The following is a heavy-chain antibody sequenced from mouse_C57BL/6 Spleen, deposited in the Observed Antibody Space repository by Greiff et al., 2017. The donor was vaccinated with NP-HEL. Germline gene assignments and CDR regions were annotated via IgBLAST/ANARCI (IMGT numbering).Heavy chain of an antibody. V-gene: IGHV1-54*01. D-gene: IGHD2-4*01. CDR3: ARSGDYDEDYFDY. CDR1: GYAFTNYL. J-gene: IGHJ2*01. Sequence: VQLQQSGAELVRPGTSVKVSCKASGYAFTNYLIEWVKQRPGQGLEWIGVINPGSGGTNYNEKFKGKATLTADKSSSTAYMQLSSLTSEDSAVYFCARSGDYDEDYFDYWGQGTTLTVSS. CDR2: INPGSGGT.